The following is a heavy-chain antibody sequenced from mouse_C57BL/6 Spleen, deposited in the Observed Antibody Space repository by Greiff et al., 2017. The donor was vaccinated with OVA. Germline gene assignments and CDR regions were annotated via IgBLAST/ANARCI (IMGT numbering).Heavy chain of an antibody. D-gene: IGHD3-3*01. V-gene: IGHV1-62-2*01. J-gene: IGHJ3*01. CDR2: FYPGSGST. CDR3: ARHEGGCSVGAWFAY. CDR1: GYTFTEYT. Sequence: VQLQQSGAELVKPGASVKLSCKASGYTFTEYTIHWVKQRSGQGLEWIGWFYPGSGSTKYNEKFKDKATLTADKSSSTAYMELSRLTAEDAAVYFCARHEGGCSVGAWFAYWGQGTLVTVSA.